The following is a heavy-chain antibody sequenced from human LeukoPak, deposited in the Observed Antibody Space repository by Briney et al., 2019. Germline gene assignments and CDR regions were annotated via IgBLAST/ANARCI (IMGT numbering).Heavy chain of an antibody. V-gene: IGHV3-53*05. Sequence: PGGSLRPSCAASGFTFSSYWMHWVRQAPGKGLEWVSVFYGGDGTYYADSVKGRFTISRDNSTNTLYLQMNSLRAEDTAVYYCARVSPPDYYDSSGYFDYWGQGTLVTVSS. D-gene: IGHD3-22*01. CDR3: ARVSPPDYYDSSGYFDY. CDR1: GFTFSSYW. CDR2: FYGGDGT. J-gene: IGHJ4*02.